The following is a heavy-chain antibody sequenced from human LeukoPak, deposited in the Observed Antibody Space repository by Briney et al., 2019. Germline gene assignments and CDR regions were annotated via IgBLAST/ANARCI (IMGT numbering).Heavy chain of an antibody. J-gene: IGHJ4*02. D-gene: IGHD5-12*01. CDR3: ARDRGGYSGYDFILFDY. Sequence: GGSLRLSCAASGFTFSSYSVTWVRQAPGKGLEWVSSISSSSSYIYYADSVKGRFTISRDNAKNSLYLQMNSLRAEDTAVYYCARDRGGYSGYDFILFDYWGQGTLVTVSS. CDR2: ISSSSSYI. CDR1: GFTFSSYS. V-gene: IGHV3-21*01.